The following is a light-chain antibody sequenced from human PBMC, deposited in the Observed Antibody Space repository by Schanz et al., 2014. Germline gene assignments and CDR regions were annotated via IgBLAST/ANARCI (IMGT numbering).Light chain of an antibody. V-gene: IGLV2-14*01. Sequence: QSVLTQPASVSGSPGQSITISCTGTSSDIGSYNYVSWYQQYPGEAPKLIIYDVTYRPSGVSHRFSGSKSGNTASLTISGLLAEDEADYYCTSYTSSRTWVFGGGTKLTVL. CDR3: TSYTSSRTWV. CDR1: SSDIGSYNY. CDR2: DVT. J-gene: IGLJ3*02.